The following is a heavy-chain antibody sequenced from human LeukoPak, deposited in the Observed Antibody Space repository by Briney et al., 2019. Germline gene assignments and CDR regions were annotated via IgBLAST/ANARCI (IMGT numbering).Heavy chain of an antibody. CDR3: TRVSSWFLDY. CDR2: IYNTGST. V-gene: IGHV3-53*01. J-gene: IGHJ4*02. D-gene: IGHD6-13*01. CDR1: GLTLSDNY. Sequence: GGSLRLSCAASGLTLSDNYMSWVRQAPGKGLEWVSVIYNTGSTYYADSVEGRFTISRDNSKNTMYLQMNSLRVEDTAVYYCTRVSSWFLDYWGQGVPVSVSS.